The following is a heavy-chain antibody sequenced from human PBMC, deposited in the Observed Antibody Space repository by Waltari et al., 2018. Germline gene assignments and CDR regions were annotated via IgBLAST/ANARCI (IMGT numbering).Heavy chain of an antibody. D-gene: IGHD3-10*01. V-gene: IGHV1-69*04. J-gene: IGHJ5*02. CDR1: GGTFITYS. CDR3: ARGPGASGSYDP. Sequence: QVQLVQSGAEVKKPGSSVRVSCKASGGTFITYSITWVRQAPGQGLAWVGRILPILGVTTYAPKFQGRLTITADNSSSTDSMELSSLTSDDTALYYCARGPGASGSYDPWGQGTLVTVSS. CDR2: ILPILGVT.